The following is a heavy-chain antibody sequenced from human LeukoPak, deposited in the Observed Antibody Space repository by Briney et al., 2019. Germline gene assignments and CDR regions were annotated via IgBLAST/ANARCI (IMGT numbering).Heavy chain of an antibody. J-gene: IGHJ1*01. CDR1: GGTFSSYA. D-gene: IGHD2-2*01. CDR2: IIPIFGTA. Sequence: GSSVTVSCTASGGTFSSYAISWVRQAPGQGLEWMGGIIPIFGTANYAQKFQGRVTITADESTSTAYMELSSLRSEDTAVYYCASTYCSSTSCYEYFQHWGQGTLVTVSS. CDR3: ASTYCSSTSCYEYFQH. V-gene: IGHV1-69*01.